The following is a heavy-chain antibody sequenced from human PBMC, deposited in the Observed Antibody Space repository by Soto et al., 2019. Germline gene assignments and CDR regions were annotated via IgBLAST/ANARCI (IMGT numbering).Heavy chain of an antibody. J-gene: IGHJ4*02. CDR1: GFTFSSSA. D-gene: IGHD2-15*01. CDR2: ISTGGGAT. V-gene: IGHV3-23*01. CDR3: ARCSGGFCVPAFDY. Sequence: EVQLLESGGGLEHPGGFLRLSCAVSGFTFSSSAMSWVRQAPGMGLEWVSAISTGGGATHYSDSVKGRFTISRDNSKNTLYLQMNSLRADDTAVYYCARCSGGFCVPAFDYWGQGTLVTVSS.